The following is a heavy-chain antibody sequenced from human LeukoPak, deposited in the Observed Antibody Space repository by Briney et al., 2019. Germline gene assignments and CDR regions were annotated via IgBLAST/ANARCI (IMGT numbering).Heavy chain of an antibody. CDR2: IYYSGST. J-gene: IGHJ4*02. D-gene: IGHD5-18*01. V-gene: IGHV4-59*12. CDR3: ARRYSYGYTFDY. CDR1: GGSISSYY. Sequence: PSETLSLTCTVSGGSISSYYWSWIRQPPGKGLEWIGYIYYSGSTNYNPSLKSRVTISVDTSKNQFSLKLSSVTAADTAVYYCARRYSYGYTFDYWGQGTLVTVSS.